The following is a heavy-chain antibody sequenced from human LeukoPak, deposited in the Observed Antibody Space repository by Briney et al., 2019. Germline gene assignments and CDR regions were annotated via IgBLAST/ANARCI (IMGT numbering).Heavy chain of an antibody. Sequence: ASVKVSCKASGYTFTGYYMHWVRQAPGQGLEWMGWISAYNGNTNYAQKLQGRVTMTTDTSTSTAYMELRSLRSDDTAVYYCAVNWGSYRYQGDYWGQGTLVTVSS. D-gene: IGHD3-16*02. CDR1: GYTFTGYY. V-gene: IGHV1-18*04. CDR2: ISAYNGNT. CDR3: AVNWGSYRYQGDY. J-gene: IGHJ4*02.